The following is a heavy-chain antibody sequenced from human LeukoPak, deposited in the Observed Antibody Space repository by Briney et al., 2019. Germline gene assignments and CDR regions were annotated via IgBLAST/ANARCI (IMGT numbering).Heavy chain of an antibody. CDR1: GGSFSGYY. D-gene: IGHD2-15*01. Sequence: PSETLSLTCAVYGGSFSGYYWSWIRQPPGKGLEWIGEINHSGSTNYNPFLKSRVTISVDTSKNQFSLKLSSVTAADTAVYYCARGANFYYYGMDAWGQGTTVTVSS. CDR3: ARGANFYYYGMDA. J-gene: IGHJ6*02. V-gene: IGHV4-34*01. CDR2: INHSGST.